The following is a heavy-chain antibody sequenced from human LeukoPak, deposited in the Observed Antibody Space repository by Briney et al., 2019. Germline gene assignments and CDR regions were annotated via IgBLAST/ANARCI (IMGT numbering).Heavy chain of an antibody. J-gene: IGHJ4*02. CDR1: GGSISSSSYY. Sequence: PSETLSLTCTVSGGSISSSSYYWGWIRQPPGKGLEWIGSIYYSGSTYYNPSLKSRVTISVDTSKNQFSLKLSSVTAADTAVYYCARDITTVTSFDYWGQGTLVTVSS. CDR2: IYYSGST. CDR3: ARDITTVTSFDY. D-gene: IGHD4-11*01. V-gene: IGHV4-39*07.